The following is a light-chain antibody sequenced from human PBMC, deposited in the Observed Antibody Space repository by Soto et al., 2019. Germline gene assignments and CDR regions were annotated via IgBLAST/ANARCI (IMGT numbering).Light chain of an antibody. V-gene: IGKV3-20*01. J-gene: IGKJ1*01. Sequence: EIVLTHSPGILSLYPGEIATLSCRASQSVSNDFLAWYQQKPGQAPRLLIYGASTRATVVPDRFSGSGSGADFTLTISRLEPEDFAVYYCQQYGRSPPRTFGQGTKVDIK. CDR1: QSVSNDF. CDR2: GAS. CDR3: QQYGRSPPRT.